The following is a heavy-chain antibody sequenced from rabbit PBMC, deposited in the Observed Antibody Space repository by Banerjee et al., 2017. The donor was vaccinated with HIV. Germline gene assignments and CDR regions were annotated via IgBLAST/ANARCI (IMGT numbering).Heavy chain of an antibody. CDR3: ATTLYAGYAGYGYAHFNL. D-gene: IGHD6-1*01. Sequence: QSLEESGGDLVKPGASLTLTCTASGFSFSSSYYVCWVRQAPGKGLEWIGCIATGDGSTYYASWAKGRFTISKTSSTTVTLQMTSLTAADTATYFCATTLYAGYAGYGYAHFNLWGPGTLVTVS. CDR1: GFSFSSSYY. J-gene: IGHJ4*01. CDR2: IATGDGST. V-gene: IGHV1S40*01.